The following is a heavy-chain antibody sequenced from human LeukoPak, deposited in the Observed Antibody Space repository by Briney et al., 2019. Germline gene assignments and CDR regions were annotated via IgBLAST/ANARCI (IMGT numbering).Heavy chain of an antibody. V-gene: IGHV1-18*01. CDR3: ARVSDYDILTGVPGYFDY. J-gene: IGHJ4*02. Sequence: GASVKVSCKASGYTFTSYGISWVRQAPGQGLEWMGWISAYNGNTNYAQKPQGRVTMTTDTSTSTAYMELRSLRSDDTAVYYCARVSDYDILTGVPGYFDYWGQGTLVTVSS. CDR2: ISAYNGNT. CDR1: GYTFTSYG. D-gene: IGHD3-9*01.